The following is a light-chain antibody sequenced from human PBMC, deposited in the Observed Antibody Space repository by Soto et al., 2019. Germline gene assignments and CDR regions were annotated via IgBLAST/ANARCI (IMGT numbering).Light chain of an antibody. CDR3: QQYHNWPPYS. J-gene: IGKJ2*03. CDR1: QSVSTN. CDR2: GAS. Sequence: EILMTQYPATLSVSPGESATLSCRASQSVSTNLAWYQQKPGKAPRLLMYGASTRATGIPARVSGSGSGTEFTLTISRLQSEDFAVYYCQQYHNWPPYSVGQGTKLEIK. V-gene: IGKV3-15*01.